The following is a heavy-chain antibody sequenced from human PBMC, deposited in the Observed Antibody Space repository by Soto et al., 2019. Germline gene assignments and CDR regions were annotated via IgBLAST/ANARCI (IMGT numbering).Heavy chain of an antibody. D-gene: IGHD1-26*01. CDR3: VRWEGLCDL. CDR2: MSIGYEKT. V-gene: IGHV3-23*01. Sequence: EVQVLESGGGLVQPGGSLRLSCVASGFIFSDYSMAWVRQTPEKGLEWISGMSIGYEKTFYGDSVQGRFTVSRDSSQKSVGLQKNSLRSQETGKFFCVRWEGLCDLWGQGTLVTVSS. J-gene: IGHJ4*02. CDR1: GFIFSDYS.